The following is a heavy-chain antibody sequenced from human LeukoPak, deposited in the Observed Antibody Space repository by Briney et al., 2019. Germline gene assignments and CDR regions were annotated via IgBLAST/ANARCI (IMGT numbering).Heavy chain of an antibody. J-gene: IGHJ6*03. D-gene: IGHD6-13*01. CDR1: GGSISSYY. CDR2: IYYSGST. V-gene: IGHV4-59*01. CDR3: ARGAGDSSSWYHYYYYMDV. Sequence: PSETLSLTCTVSGGSISSYYWSWIRQPPGKGLEWIGYIYYSGSTNYNPSLKSRVTISVDTSKNQFSLKLSSVTAADTAVYYCARGAGDSSSWYHYYYYMDVWGKGTTVTVSS.